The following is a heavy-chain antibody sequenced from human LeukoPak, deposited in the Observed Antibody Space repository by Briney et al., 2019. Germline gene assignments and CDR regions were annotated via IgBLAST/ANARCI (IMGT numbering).Heavy chain of an antibody. V-gene: IGHV4-61*02. CDR2: IYTSGST. CDR1: GGSISSGSYY. J-gene: IGHJ4*02. D-gene: IGHD2-21*02. Sequence: SETLSLTCTVSGGSISSGSYYWSWIRQPAGKGLEWIGRIYTSGSTNYNPSLKSRVTISVDTSKNQFSLKLSSVTAADMAVYYCARYCGGDCYSYYFDYWGQGTLVTVSS. CDR3: ARYCGGDCYSYYFDY.